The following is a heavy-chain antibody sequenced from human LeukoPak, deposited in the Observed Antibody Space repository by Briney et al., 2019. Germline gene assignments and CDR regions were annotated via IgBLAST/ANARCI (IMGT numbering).Heavy chain of an antibody. J-gene: IGHJ4*02. V-gene: IGHV1-46*01. CDR1: GYTFTSYY. CDR3: ATEYYDFWSGYPDY. D-gene: IGHD3-3*01. CDR2: INPSGGST. Sequence: ASVKVSCKASGYTFTSYYMHWVRQAPGQGLEWMGIINPSGGSTSYAQRFQGRVTMTEDTSTDTAYMELSSLRSEDTAVYYCATEYYDFWSGYPDYWGQGTLVTVSS.